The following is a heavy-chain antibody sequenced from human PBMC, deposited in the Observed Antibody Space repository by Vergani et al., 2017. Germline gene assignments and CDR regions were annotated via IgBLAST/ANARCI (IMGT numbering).Heavy chain of an antibody. CDR1: GGPISSSDW. J-gene: IGHJ6*02. CDR2: IYHSGST. V-gene: IGHV4-4*02. Sequence: QVQLQESGPGLVKPSGTLSLPCAVSGGPISSSDWWSWVRQPPGKGLEWIGEIYHSGSTNYNPSLKSRVTISVDKSKNQFSLKLSSVTAADTAVYYCARFLTGTTIYYDYGMDVWGQGTTVTVSS. D-gene: IGHD1-20*01. CDR3: ARFLTGTTIYYDYGMDV.